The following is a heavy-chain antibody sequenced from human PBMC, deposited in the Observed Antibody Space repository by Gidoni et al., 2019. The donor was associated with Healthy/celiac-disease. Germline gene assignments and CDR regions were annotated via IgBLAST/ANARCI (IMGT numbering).Heavy chain of an antibody. V-gene: IGHV3-73*02. J-gene: IGHJ5*02. Sequence: EVQLVESGGGLVQPGGSLTLSCAASGFTFSCSAMPWVRQASGKGLAWVGRIRSKANSYATASAASVKGRFTIPRDDSKNTAYLQMNSLKTEDTAVYYCTRPGGYCSGGSCYTNWFDPWGQGTLVTVSS. CDR2: IRSKANSYAT. CDR3: TRPGGYCSGGSCYTNWFDP. D-gene: IGHD2-15*01. CDR1: GFTFSCSA.